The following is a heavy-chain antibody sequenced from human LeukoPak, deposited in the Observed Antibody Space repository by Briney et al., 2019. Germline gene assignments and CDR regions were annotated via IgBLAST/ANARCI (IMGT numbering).Heavy chain of an antibody. V-gene: IGHV4-34*01. CDR2: INHSGST. J-gene: IGHJ5*02. Sequence: SETLSLTCAVYGGSFSGYYWSWIRQPPGKGLEWIGEINHSGSTNYNPSLKSRVTISVDTSKNQFSLKLSSVTAADTAVYYCARASWFDPWGQGTLVTVYS. CDR1: GGSFSGYY. CDR3: ARASWFDP.